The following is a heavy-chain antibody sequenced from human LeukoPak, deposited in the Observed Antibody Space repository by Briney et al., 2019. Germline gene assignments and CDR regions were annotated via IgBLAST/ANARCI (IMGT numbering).Heavy chain of an antibody. CDR3: ARELPTVTTGPYDY. J-gene: IGHJ4*02. CDR1: GGSFSSYY. D-gene: IGHD4-17*01. V-gene: IGHV4-59*12. CDR2: IYYSGST. Sequence: SETLSLTCAVYGGSFSSYYWSWIRQPPGKGLEWIGYIYYSGSTNYNPSLKSRVTISVDTSKNQFSLKLSSVTAADTAVYYCARELPTVTTGPYDYRGQGTLVTVSS.